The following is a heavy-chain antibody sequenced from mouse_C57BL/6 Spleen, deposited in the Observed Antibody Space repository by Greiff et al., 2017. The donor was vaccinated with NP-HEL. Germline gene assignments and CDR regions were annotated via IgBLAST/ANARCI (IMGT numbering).Heavy chain of an antibody. D-gene: IGHD1-1*02. CDR3: ARSPYGPNEGGAMDY. J-gene: IGHJ4*01. V-gene: IGHV1-69*01. CDR2: IDPSDSYT. CDR1: GYTFTSYW. Sequence: QVQLQQPGAELVMPGASVKLSCKASGYTFTSYWMHWVKQRPGQGLEWIGEIDPSDSYTNYNQKFKGKSTLTVDKSSSTAYMQLSSLTSEDSAVYYCARSPYGPNEGGAMDYWGQGTSVTVSS.